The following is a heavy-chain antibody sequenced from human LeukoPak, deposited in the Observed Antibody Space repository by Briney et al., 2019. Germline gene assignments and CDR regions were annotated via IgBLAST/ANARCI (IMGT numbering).Heavy chain of an antibody. CDR3: ARGGVPAAIRGAQYYFDY. Sequence: ASVKVSCKASGYTFTSYYMHWVRQAPGQGPEWMGIINPSSGSTSYAQKFQGRVTMTRDTSTSTAYMELNSLRSEDTAVYYCARGGVPAAIRGAQYYFDYWGQGTLVAVSS. CDR2: INPSSGST. D-gene: IGHD2-2*02. J-gene: IGHJ4*02. CDR1: GYTFTSYY. V-gene: IGHV1-46*01.